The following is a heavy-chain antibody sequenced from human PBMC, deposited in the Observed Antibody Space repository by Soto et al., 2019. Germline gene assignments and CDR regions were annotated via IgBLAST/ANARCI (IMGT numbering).Heavy chain of an antibody. J-gene: IGHJ4*02. V-gene: IGHV1-69*04. CDR1: GGTLSSYT. CDR2: VIPNLGVT. D-gene: IGHD2-15*01. CDR3: ARDKGYCSDTSCPDFDY. Sequence: SVKVSFNASGGTLSSYTFSWVRHSPGQGLEWMGRVIPNLGVTNYAKKFQGRFTIVVDTSTSTAYMELNSLRYEETAAYYCARDKGYCSDTSCPDFDYWGQGTLVTVSS.